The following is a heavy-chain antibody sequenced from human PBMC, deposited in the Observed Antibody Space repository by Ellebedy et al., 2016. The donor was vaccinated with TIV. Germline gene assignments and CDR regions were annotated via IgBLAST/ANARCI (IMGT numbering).Heavy chain of an antibody. CDR2: ISGSGGST. D-gene: IGHD3-16*02. Sequence: GESLKISCAASGFTFSSYAMSWVRQAPGKGLEWVSAISGSGGSTYYADSVKGRFTISRDNSKNTLYLQMNSLRAEDTAVYYCAKGTHYVWGSYRDAFDIWGQGTMVTVSS. CDR1: GFTFSSYA. CDR3: AKGTHYVWGSYRDAFDI. V-gene: IGHV3-23*01. J-gene: IGHJ3*02.